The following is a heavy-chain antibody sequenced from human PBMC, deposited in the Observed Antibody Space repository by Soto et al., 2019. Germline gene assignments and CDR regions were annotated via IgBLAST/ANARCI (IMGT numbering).Heavy chain of an antibody. J-gene: IGHJ6*02. D-gene: IGHD3-10*01. CDR1: GVSFNNNG. CDR2: VSPPFRTS. Sequence: QVQLVQSGAEVKKPGSSVKVSCKTSGVSFNNNGIGWVRQAPGHGLEWMGGVSPPFRTSNYARKFQGSISITADASTGTVNMELSRLTSEDTAQYYCARVLYYGSGSYSPYGMDVWGQATTVTVSS. CDR3: ARVLYYGSGSYSPYGMDV. V-gene: IGHV1-69*01.